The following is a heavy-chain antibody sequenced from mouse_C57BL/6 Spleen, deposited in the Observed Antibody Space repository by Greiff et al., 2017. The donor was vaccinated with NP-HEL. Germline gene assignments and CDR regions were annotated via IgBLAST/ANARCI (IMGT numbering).Heavy chain of an antibody. J-gene: IGHJ4*01. CDR1: GYTFTEYT. CDR2: FYPGSGSI. Sequence: QVQLQQSGAELVKPGASVKLSCKASGYTFTEYTIHWVKQRSGQGLEWIGWFYPGSGSIKYTEKFKDKATLTADKSSSTVYMEHSRLTSEDSAVYFCARHEGYYYGSSYDYAMDYWGQGTSVTVSS. D-gene: IGHD1-1*01. CDR3: ARHEGYYYGSSYDYAMDY. V-gene: IGHV1-62-2*01.